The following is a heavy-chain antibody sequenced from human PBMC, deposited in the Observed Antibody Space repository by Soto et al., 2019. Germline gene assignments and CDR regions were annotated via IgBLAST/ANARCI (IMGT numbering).Heavy chain of an antibody. Sequence: QVQLQESGPGLVKPSETLSLTCTVSGGSISSYYWSWIRQPPGKGLAWSGYIYYSGSTNYNPSLKSRVTISLDTSKNQFSLKLSPVPAADTAVYYCAGPGWRSAPYDAFDIWGQGTMVT. CDR3: AGPGWRSAPYDAFDI. CDR1: GGSISSYY. CDR2: IYYSGST. J-gene: IGHJ3*02. D-gene: IGHD6-19*01. V-gene: IGHV4-59*01.